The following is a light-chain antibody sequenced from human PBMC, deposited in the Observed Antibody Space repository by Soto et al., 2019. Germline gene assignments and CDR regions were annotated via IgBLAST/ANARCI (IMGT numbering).Light chain of an antibody. CDR2: GAS. CDR1: QSVNSN. J-gene: IGKJ1*01. CDR3: QQYNNWLWT. Sequence: EIVMTQSPATLSVSPGERATLSCRASQSVNSNLVWYQQKPGQAPRLLIYGASTRATGIPGRFSGSGYGTDFTLTLSSLQSEDFAVYYCQQYNNWLWTFGQGTKVEIK. V-gene: IGKV3-15*01.